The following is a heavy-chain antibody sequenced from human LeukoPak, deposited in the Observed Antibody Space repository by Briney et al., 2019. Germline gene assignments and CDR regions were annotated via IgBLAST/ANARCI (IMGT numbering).Heavy chain of an antibody. V-gene: IGHV3-23*01. CDR1: GFTVSSYA. D-gene: IGHD3-9*01. Sequence: GGSLRLSCAASGFTVSSYAMSWVRQAPGKGLEWVSAISGSGGSTYYADSVKGRFTISRDNSKNTLYLQMNSQRAEDTAVYYCAKGYDILTGYPHGAFDIWGQGTMVTVSS. J-gene: IGHJ3*02. CDR2: ISGSGGST. CDR3: AKGYDILTGYPHGAFDI.